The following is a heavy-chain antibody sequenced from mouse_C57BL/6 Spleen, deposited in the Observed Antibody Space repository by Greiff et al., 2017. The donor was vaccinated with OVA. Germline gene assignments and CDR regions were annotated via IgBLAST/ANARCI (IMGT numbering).Heavy chain of an antibody. CDR1: GYSITSGYD. D-gene: IGHD2-12*01. J-gene: IGHJ4*01. V-gene: IGHV3-1*01. CDR3: GGRGSDSYYDAMDY. CDR2: ISYSGST. Sequence: EVQLVESGPGMVKPSQSLSLTCTVTGYSITSGYDWHWIRHFPGNKLEWMGYISYSGSTNYNPSLTSRISITHDTSKNQFFLKLDSVATEDAATYYDGGRGSDSYYDAMDYWGQGTSVTVSS.